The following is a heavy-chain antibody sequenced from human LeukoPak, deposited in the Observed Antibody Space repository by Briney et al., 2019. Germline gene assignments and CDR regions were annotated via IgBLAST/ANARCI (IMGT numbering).Heavy chain of an antibody. CDR1: GFTVSSDY. D-gene: IGHD5-18*01. CDR3: ARFTALGYFDY. CDR2: IYSGGST. J-gene: IGHJ4*02. Sequence: PGGSLRLSCAASGFTVSSDYMSWVRQAPGKGLEWVSVIYSGGSTYYAGPVKGRFTISRDNSKNTLYRQMNSLRAEDTAVYYCARFTALGYFDYWGQGTLVTVSS. V-gene: IGHV3-66*02.